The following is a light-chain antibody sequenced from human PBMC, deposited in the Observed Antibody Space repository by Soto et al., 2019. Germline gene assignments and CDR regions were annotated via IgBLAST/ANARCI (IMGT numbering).Light chain of an antibody. V-gene: IGKV1-27*01. Sequence: DIQMTQSPSSLSASVGDRVTITCRASQGISNYLAWYQQKPGKVPKLLIYAAATLQSGVPSRFSGSGSGTDFPLSISGLQPEDVATYYCQTYNSAPWTFGQGTKVEIK. J-gene: IGKJ1*01. CDR3: QTYNSAPWT. CDR1: QGISNY. CDR2: AAA.